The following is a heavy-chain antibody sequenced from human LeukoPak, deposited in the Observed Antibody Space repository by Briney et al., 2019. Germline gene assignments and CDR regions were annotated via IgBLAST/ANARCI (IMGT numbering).Heavy chain of an antibody. D-gene: IGHD5-12*01. CDR2: IYPGDSNS. CDR1: EYGFTSYW. CDR3: ARRAHSGAMITLDY. Sequence: GESLKISCRGSEYGFTSYWIVWVRQMPGKSLEWMGVIYPGDSNSRYSPSFQGQVTISADNSISTAYLQWSSLKASDTAMYYCARRAHSGAMITLDYWGQGTLVTVSS. V-gene: IGHV5-51*01. J-gene: IGHJ4*02.